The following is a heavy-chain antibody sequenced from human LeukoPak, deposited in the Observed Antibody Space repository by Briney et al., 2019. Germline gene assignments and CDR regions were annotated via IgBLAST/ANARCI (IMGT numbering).Heavy chain of an antibody. D-gene: IGHD1-7*01. J-gene: IGHJ5*02. V-gene: IGHV1-46*01. CDR1: GYTFTSHY. Sequence: ASVKVSCKASGYTFTSHYMHWVRQAPGQGLEWMGLINPSGSSTLYAQKFQGRVTMTEDTSTDTAYMELSSLRSEDTAVYYCATADGTGTFSWFDPWGQGTLVTVSS. CDR2: INPSGSST. CDR3: ATADGTGTFSWFDP.